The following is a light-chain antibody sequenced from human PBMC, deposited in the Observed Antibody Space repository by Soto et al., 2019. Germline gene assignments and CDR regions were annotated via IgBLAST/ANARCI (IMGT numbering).Light chain of an antibody. V-gene: IGLV2-14*01. CDR1: SSDVGGYNY. CDR2: DVS. J-gene: IGLJ3*02. CDR3: SSYTSSRTRV. Sequence: QSALTQPASVSGSPGQSITISCTGTSSDVGGYNYVSWYQQHPGKAPTLMIYDVSNRPSGVSNRFSGSKSGNTASLTISGLQAEDEADYYCSSYTSSRTRVFGGGTKLTVL.